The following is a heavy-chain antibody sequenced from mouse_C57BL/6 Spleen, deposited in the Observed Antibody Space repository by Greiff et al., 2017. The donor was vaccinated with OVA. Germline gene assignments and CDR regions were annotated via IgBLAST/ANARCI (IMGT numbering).Heavy chain of an antibody. CDR3: ARGKNWDYFDY. D-gene: IGHD4-1*01. CDR1: GYTFTSYW. V-gene: IGHV1-53*01. J-gene: IGHJ2*01. Sequence: QVQLQQSGTELVKPGASVKLSCKASGYTFTSYWMHWVKQRPGQGLEWIGNINPSNGGTNYNEKFKSKATLTVDKSSSTAYMQLSSLTSEDSAGYYCARGKNWDYFDYWGQGTTLTVSS. CDR2: INPSNGGT.